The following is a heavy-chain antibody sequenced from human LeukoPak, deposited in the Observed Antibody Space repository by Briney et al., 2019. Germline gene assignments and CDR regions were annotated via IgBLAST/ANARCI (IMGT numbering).Heavy chain of an antibody. V-gene: IGHV4-34*01. J-gene: IGHJ6*02. Sequence: PSETLSLTCAVYGGSFSGYYWSWIRQPPGKGLEWIGEINHSGSTNYNPSLKSRVTISVDTSKNQFSLKLSSVTAADTAVYYCARGLRRSSQSRNYYYYGMDVWGQGTTVTVSS. CDR2: INHSGST. CDR3: ARGLRRSSQSRNYYYYGMDV. CDR1: GGSFSGYY. D-gene: IGHD6-13*01.